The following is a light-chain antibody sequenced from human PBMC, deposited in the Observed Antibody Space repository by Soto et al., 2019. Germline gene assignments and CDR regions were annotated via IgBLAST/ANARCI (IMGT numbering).Light chain of an antibody. CDR2: DAS. J-gene: IGKJ1*01. Sequence: EIVLTEAPAGLSLSPGERATLSCRASQSVSSYLAWYQQKPGQAPRLLIYDASNRATGIPARFSGSGSGTDFNLTISSLEPEDFAVYYCQQRRGTFGQGTKV. V-gene: IGKV3-11*01. CDR3: QQRRGT. CDR1: QSVSSY.